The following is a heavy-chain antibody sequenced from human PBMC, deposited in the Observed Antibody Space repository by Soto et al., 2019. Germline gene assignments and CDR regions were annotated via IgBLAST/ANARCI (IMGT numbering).Heavy chain of an antibody. D-gene: IGHD2-2*01. CDR3: AKAPGSSSTRCSCG. CDR1: GFTFSSYA. Sequence: EVQLLESGGGLVQPGGSLRLSCAASGFTFSSYAMSWVRQAPGKGLEWVSAISGSGGSTYYADSVKGRFTISRDNSKNTLYLQMNSLRAEDPAVYYCAKAPGSSSTRCSCGWGQGTLVTVSS. CDR2: ISGSGGST. V-gene: IGHV3-23*01. J-gene: IGHJ4*02.